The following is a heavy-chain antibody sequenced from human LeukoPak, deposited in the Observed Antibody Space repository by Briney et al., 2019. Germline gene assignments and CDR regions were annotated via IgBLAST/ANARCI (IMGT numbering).Heavy chain of an antibody. J-gene: IGHJ4*02. D-gene: IGHD3-22*01. V-gene: IGHV3-23*01. Sequence: TGGSLRLSCAASGFTFSSYAMNWVRQAPGKGLEWVSGISASSSIYYADSVKGRFTISRDNSKNTLYLQMNSLRAEDTAVYYCARDPHYDSSGCFDYWGQGTLVTVSS. CDR3: ARDPHYDSSGCFDY. CDR2: ISASSSI. CDR1: GFTFSSYA.